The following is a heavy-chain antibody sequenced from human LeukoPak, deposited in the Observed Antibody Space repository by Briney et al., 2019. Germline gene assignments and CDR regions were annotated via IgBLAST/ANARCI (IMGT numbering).Heavy chain of an antibody. V-gene: IGHV3-64D*09. CDR3: VKSGYSSSSDVDY. J-gene: IGHJ4*02. D-gene: IGHD5-12*01. CDR1: GFTFSSYA. Sequence: PGGSLRLSCSLSGFTFSSYAIHWVRQAPGEGLQFLSSFNSNGGSTYYADSVKGRFTISRDNSKNKLYLQMNRLRSEDTAVYYCVKSGYSSSSDVDYWGQGTLVTVSS. CDR2: FNSNGGST.